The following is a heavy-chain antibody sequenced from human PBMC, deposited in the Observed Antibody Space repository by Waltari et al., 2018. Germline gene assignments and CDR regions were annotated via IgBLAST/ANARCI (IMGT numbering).Heavy chain of an antibody. V-gene: IGHV4-59*08. CDR2: IYYSGST. J-gene: IGHJ5*02. CDR1: GGSLSRHY. Sequence: QVQLQESGPGLVKPSETLSLTCTVSGGSLSRHYWRWIRQPPGKGLEWIGYIYYSGSTNYNPSLKSRVTISVDTSKNQFSLKLSSVTAADTAVYYCARQGGRWFDPWGQGTLVTVSS. CDR3: ARQGGRWFDP.